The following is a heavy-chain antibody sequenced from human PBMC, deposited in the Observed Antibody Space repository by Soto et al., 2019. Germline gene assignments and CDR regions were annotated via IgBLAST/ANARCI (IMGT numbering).Heavy chain of an antibody. Sequence: QVQLQQWGAGLLKPSETLSLTCAVYGGSFSGYYWSWIRQPPGKGLEWIGEINHSGSTNYNPSLKRRVTISVDTSKNQFSLKLSSVTAADTAVYYCARGRGRYCSGGSCYSRYYYYGMDVWGQGTTVTVSS. CDR2: INHSGST. V-gene: IGHV4-34*01. CDR3: ARGRGRYCSGGSCYSRYYYYGMDV. J-gene: IGHJ6*02. D-gene: IGHD2-15*01. CDR1: GGSFSGYY.